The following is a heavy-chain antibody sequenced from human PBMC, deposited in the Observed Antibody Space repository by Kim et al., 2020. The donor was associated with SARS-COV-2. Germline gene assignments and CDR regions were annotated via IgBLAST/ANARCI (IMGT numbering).Heavy chain of an antibody. CDR2: GGST. Sequence: GGSTSYAQKFPGNVTMTRDTSTSTVYMELSSLRSEDTAVYYCARGDYVDPWGQGTLVTVSS. V-gene: IGHV1-46*01. CDR3: ARGDYVDP. J-gene: IGHJ5*02. D-gene: IGHD4-17*01.